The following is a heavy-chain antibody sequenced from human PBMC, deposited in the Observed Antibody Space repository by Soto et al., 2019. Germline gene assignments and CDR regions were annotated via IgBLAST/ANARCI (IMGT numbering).Heavy chain of an antibody. Sequence: EVQLLESGGGLVQPGGSLRLSCAASGFTFSSYAMSWVRQAPGKGLEWVSGISSGGGSTYYADSVKGRFTISRDNSKNTKYLQMNSLKAEDTAVYYCAKDRGYDISRAFDYWGQGTLVTVSS. D-gene: IGHD3-9*01. CDR2: ISSGGGST. V-gene: IGHV3-23*01. CDR1: GFTFSSYA. J-gene: IGHJ4*02. CDR3: AKDRGYDISRAFDY.